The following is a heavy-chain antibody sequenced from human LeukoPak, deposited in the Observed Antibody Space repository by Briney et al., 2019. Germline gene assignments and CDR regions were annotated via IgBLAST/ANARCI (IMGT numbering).Heavy chain of an antibody. V-gene: IGHV4-39*07. J-gene: IGHJ6*03. CDR2: IFYSGST. CDR1: GGSISTSNYY. CDR3: ARGGDYDFWSGYYPHYYYYYYMDV. D-gene: IGHD3-3*01. Sequence: PSETLSLTCTVSGGSISTSNYYWGWVRQPPGKALEWIGNIFYSGSTYYSPSLKSRVTISLDTSRNQFSLKLNSVTAADTAVYYCARGGDYDFWSGYYPHYYYYYYMDVWGKGTTVTVSS.